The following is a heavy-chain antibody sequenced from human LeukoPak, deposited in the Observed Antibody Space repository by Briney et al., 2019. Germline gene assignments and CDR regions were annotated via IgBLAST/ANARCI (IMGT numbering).Heavy chain of an antibody. CDR1: GFTFSSYG. CDR3: AREGAAVAVGYYFDY. Sequence: PGGSLRLSCAASGFTFSSYGMHWVRQAPGKGLEWVAVIWYDGSNKYYADSVKGRFTISRDNSKNTLYLQMNSLRAEGTAVYYCAREGAAVAVGYYFDYWGQGTLVTVSS. J-gene: IGHJ4*02. V-gene: IGHV3-33*01. D-gene: IGHD6-19*01. CDR2: IWYDGSNK.